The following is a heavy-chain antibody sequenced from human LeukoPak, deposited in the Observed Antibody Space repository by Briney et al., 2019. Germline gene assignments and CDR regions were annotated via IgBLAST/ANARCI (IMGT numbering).Heavy chain of an antibody. D-gene: IGHD3-10*01. J-gene: IGHJ4*02. V-gene: IGHV4-61*08. CDR2: IHNSGTT. CDR1: GGSISSGGYF. Sequence: SETLSLTCAVSGGSISSGGYFWSWIRQSSGKGLEWIGEIHNSGTTNYNPSLNSRVTISEDTSKNQFYLNLSSVTAADTAVYYCARRYYYNLGSFPFDFWGQGTLVTVSS. CDR3: ARRYYYNLGSFPFDF.